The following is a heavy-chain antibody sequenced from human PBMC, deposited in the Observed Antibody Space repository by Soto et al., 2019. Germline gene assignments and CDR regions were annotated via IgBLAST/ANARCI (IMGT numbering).Heavy chain of an antibody. J-gene: IGHJ4*02. Sequence: GGSLRLSCGVSGFPFAPSTMSGVRQAPGKGLEWVSTISVSVGSTYSADSVQGRFTVSSDISDNTLFLRMTSLTAGDTAVYFCAKRDVPHSTSNAYFYDHWGRGVLVTVSS. CDR3: AKRDVPHSTSNAYFYDH. D-gene: IGHD2-21*02. V-gene: IGHV3-23*01. CDR2: ISVSVGST. CDR1: GFPFAPST.